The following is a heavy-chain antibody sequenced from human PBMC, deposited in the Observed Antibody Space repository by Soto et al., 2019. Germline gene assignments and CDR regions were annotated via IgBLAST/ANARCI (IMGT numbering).Heavy chain of an antibody. J-gene: IGHJ4*01. V-gene: IGHV4-59*01. CDR3: ARAPATSRLFDY. Sequence: PETLSLTYTVSGGSIRNVCWSWIRQPPVKGLEWIGFILHSGNAKYNPSLKSRVTMSVDTSKNQFSLSLDSVTAADTAVCFWARAPATSRLFDYGGQG. CDR1: GGSIRNVC. CDR2: ILHSGNA.